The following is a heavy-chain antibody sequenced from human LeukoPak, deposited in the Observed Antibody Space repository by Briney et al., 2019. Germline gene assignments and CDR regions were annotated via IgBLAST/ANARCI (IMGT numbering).Heavy chain of an antibody. D-gene: IGHD3-10*01. CDR1: GGTFSSYA. CDR2: VIPIFGTA. Sequence: SVKVSCKASGGTFSSYAISWVRQAPGQGLEWMGGVIPIFGTANYAQKFQGRVTITADESTSTAYMELSSLRSEDTAVYYCAGPMSREGDFDYWGQGTLVTVSS. CDR3: AGPMSREGDFDY. J-gene: IGHJ4*02. V-gene: IGHV1-69*13.